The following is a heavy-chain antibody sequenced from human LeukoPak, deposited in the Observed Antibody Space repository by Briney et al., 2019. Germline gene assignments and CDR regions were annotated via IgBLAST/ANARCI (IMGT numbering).Heavy chain of an antibody. V-gene: IGHV5-51*01. D-gene: IGHD2-2*01. CDR1: GYSFTGYW. CDR2: IYPGDSDT. CDR3: ARGFCSSTTCQTNWLDP. J-gene: IGHJ5*02. Sequence: GESLKISCKVSGYSFTGYWIGWVRQMPGKGLEWMGIIYPGDSDTRYSPSFQGQVTISADKSISTAYLQWSSLKASDTAMYYCARGFCSSTTCQTNWLDPWGQGTLVTVSS.